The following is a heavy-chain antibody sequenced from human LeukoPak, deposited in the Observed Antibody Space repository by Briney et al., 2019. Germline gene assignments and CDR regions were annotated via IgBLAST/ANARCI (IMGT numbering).Heavy chain of an antibody. V-gene: IGHV3-74*01. CDR1: RFTLSNYW. Sequence: PGGSLRLSCAASRFTLSNYWMNWVRQAPGKGPVWVSHISPDEGNIAYADSVKGRFTISRDSAKNTLYLQMNSLRVGDTAVYYCVRVGWGTTPYDSWGQGTLVTVSS. J-gene: IGHJ4*02. D-gene: IGHD1-7*01. CDR3: VRVGWGTTPYDS. CDR2: ISPDEGNI.